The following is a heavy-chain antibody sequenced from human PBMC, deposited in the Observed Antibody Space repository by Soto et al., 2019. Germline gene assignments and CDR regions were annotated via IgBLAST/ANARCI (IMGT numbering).Heavy chain of an antibody. CDR3: ARGVTMVRGVIHTPYFDY. CDR1: GGSISSGGYY. V-gene: IGHV4-31*03. D-gene: IGHD3-10*01. CDR2: IYYSGST. Sequence: QVQLQESGPGLVKPSQTLSLTCTVSGGSISSGGYYWSWIRQHPGKGLEWIGYIYYSGSTYYNPSLKRRVTISVDTSKNQFSRKLSSVTAADTAVYYCARGVTMVRGVIHTPYFDYWGQGTLVTVSS. J-gene: IGHJ4*02.